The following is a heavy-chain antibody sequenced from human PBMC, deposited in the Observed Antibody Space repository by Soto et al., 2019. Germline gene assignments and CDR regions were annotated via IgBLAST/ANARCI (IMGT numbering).Heavy chain of an antibody. Sequence: GGSLRLSCAASGFTFSSYAMHWVRQVPGKGLEWVAVISYDGSNKYYADSVKGRFTISRDNAKNLLFLQMNSLRDDDTAVYYSARDADGNCDYWGQGTLVTVSS. CDR3: ARDADGNCDY. V-gene: IGHV3-30-3*01. CDR2: ISYDGSNK. J-gene: IGHJ4*02. CDR1: GFTFSSYA.